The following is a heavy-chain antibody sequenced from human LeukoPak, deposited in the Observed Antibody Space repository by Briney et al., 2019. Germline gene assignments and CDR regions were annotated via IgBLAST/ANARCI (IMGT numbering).Heavy chain of an antibody. Sequence: SETLSLTCTVSGGSISSSSYYWGWIRQPPGKGLEWIGSIYYSGSTYYNPSLKSRVTISVDTSKNQFSLKLSSVTAADTAVYYCARGSTLLWFGELLYPNWFDPWGQGTLVTVSS. D-gene: IGHD3-10*01. V-gene: IGHV4-39*07. CDR3: ARGSTLLWFGELLYPNWFDP. CDR2: IYYSGST. CDR1: GGSISSSSYY. J-gene: IGHJ5*02.